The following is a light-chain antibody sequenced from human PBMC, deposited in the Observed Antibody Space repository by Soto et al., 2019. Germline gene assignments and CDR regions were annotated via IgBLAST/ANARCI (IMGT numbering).Light chain of an antibody. V-gene: IGKV3-11*01. Sequence: EIVLTQSPATLSLSPEERATLSCRASQSVSSYLAWYQQKPGQAPRLLIYDASNRATGIPARFSGSGSGTDFTLTISSLEPEDFAVYYCQRRGNWPITFGQGTRLEIK. J-gene: IGKJ5*01. CDR1: QSVSSY. CDR2: DAS. CDR3: QRRGNWPIT.